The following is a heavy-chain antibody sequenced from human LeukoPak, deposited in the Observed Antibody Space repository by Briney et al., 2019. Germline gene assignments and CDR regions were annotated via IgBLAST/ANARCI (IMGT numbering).Heavy chain of an antibody. CDR2: IYYSGST. CDR1: GGSISSGDYY. J-gene: IGHJ4*02. CDR3: ARVPLGIAAAGTWDY. D-gene: IGHD6-13*01. V-gene: IGHV4-30-4*01. Sequence: PSETLSLTCTVSGGSISSGDYYWSWIRQPPGKGLEWVGYIYYSGSTYYNPSLKSRVTISVDTSKNQFSLKLSSVTAADTAVYYCARVPLGIAAAGTWDYWGQGTLVTVSS.